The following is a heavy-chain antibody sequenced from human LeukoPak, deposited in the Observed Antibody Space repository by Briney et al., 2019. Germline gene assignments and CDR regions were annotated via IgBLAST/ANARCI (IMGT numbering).Heavy chain of an antibody. V-gene: IGHV1-2*02. D-gene: IGHD3-10*01. CDR3: ARDLLGWFGESNHNIIDY. Sequence: GASVKVSCKASGYSFTDYYINWVRQAPGQGLEWMGWINPNHGGTHYAQKFQGRVTMTRDTSITTAYMELSSLRSDDTAVYYCARDLLGWFGESNHNIIDYWGQGTLVTVSS. J-gene: IGHJ4*02. CDR2: INPNHGGT. CDR1: GYSFTDYY.